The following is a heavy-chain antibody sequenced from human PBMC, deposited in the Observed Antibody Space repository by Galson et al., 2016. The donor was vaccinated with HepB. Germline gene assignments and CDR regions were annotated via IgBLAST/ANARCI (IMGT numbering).Heavy chain of an antibody. CDR2: ISKDGRNK. Sequence: LRLSCAASGFTFSSSAMHWVRQAPGKGLEWVAVISKDGRNKYYADSVGGRFTVSRDNSNNTLFLQMKTLRAEDTAVSDCARRGPRHGRAPRHGDYDYFDSWGQGTLVTISS. J-gene: IGHJ4*02. CDR3: ARRGPRHGRAPRHGDYDYFDS. CDR1: GFTFSSSA. D-gene: IGHD4-17*01. V-gene: IGHV3-30*04.